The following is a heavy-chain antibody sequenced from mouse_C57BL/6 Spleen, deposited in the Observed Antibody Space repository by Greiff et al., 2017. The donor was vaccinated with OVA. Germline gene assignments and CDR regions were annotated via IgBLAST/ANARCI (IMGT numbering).Heavy chain of an antibody. CDR3: ARSGITTVVLHWYFDV. V-gene: IGHV1-18*01. Sequence: VQLQQSGPELVKPGASVKIPCKASGYTFTDYNMDWVKQSHGKSLEWIGDINPNNGGTIYNQKFKGKATLTVDKSSSTAYMELRSLTSEDTAVYYCARSGITTVVLHWYFDVWGTGTTVTVSS. CDR2: INPNNGGT. D-gene: IGHD1-1*01. CDR1: GYTFTDYN. J-gene: IGHJ1*03.